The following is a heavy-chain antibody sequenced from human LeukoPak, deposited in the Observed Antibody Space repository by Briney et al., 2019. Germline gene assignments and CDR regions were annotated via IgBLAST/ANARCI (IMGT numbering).Heavy chain of an antibody. CDR1: GGSISSYY. D-gene: IGHD2-2*01. CDR3: ARGSTGPFDY. CDR2: IYYSGST. J-gene: IGHJ4*02. V-gene: IGHV4-59*01. Sequence: SGTLSLTCTVSGGSISSYYWSWIRQPPGKGLEWIGYIYYSGSTNYNPSLKSRVTISVDTSKNKFSLKLTSVTAADTAVYYCARGSTGPFDYWGQGTLVTVSS.